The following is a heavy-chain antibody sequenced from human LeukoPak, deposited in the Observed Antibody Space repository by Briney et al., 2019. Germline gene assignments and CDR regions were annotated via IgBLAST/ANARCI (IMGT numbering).Heavy chain of an antibody. D-gene: IGHD6-6*01. Sequence: ASETLSLTCTVSGGSTSTYYWNWIRQPPGKGLEWIGYIYHSGSTNYNPSLQSRVTISVDTSKNQFSLNLNSVTAADTAVYYCARGGAARLRFRNWGQGTLVTVSS. V-gene: IGHV4-59*01. CDR3: ARGGAARLRFRN. J-gene: IGHJ1*01. CDR1: GGSTSTYY. CDR2: IYHSGST.